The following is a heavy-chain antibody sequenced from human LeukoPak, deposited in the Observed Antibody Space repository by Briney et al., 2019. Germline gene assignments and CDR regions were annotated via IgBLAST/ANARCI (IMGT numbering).Heavy chain of an antibody. CDR2: IYTTGIT. CDR1: GGSISSYY. V-gene: IGHV4-4*07. Sequence: PSETLSLTCTVSGGSISSYYWSWIRQPAGKGLEWIGRIYTTGITNYNPSLKSRVTLSVDTSKNQFSLKLSSVAAADTAVYYCARVIQSASYYWFDPWGQGILVTVSS. CDR3: ARVIQSASYYWFDP. D-gene: IGHD1-26*01. J-gene: IGHJ5*02.